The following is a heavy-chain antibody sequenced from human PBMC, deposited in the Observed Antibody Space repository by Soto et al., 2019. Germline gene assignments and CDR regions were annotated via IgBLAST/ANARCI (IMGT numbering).Heavy chain of an antibody. CDR3: ARDQVVHYGMDV. D-gene: IGHD6-13*01. Sequence: QVQLVESGGGVVQPGRSLRLSCAASGFTFSSYGMHWVRQAPGKGLEWVAVIWYDGSNKYYADSVKGRFTISRDNSKNPLYLQMNSLRAEDTGVYYCARDQVVHYGMDVWGQGTTVTVSS. CDR2: IWYDGSNK. CDR1: GFTFSSYG. J-gene: IGHJ6*02. V-gene: IGHV3-33*01.